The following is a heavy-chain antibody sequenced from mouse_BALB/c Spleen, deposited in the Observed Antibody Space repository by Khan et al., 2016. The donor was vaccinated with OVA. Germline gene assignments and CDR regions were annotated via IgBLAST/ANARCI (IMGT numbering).Heavy chain of an antibody. V-gene: IGHV14-3*02. D-gene: IGHD2-14*01. Sequence: VRLQQSGAELVKPGASVKLSCTASGFNIKDTYIHWVKQRPEQGLEWIGKTDPANDNTQHDPKFQGKATITAVTSSNTAFLQLSSLTSEDTAVYYFARSSAYYRYGYGMDYWGQGTSVTVSS. J-gene: IGHJ4*01. CDR1: GFNIKDTY. CDR2: TDPANDNT. CDR3: ARSSAYYRYGYGMDY.